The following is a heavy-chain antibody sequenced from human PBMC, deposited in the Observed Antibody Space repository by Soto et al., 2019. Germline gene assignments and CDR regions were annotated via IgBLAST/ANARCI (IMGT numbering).Heavy chain of an antibody. Sequence: ASVKVSCKASGGTFSSYAISWVRQAPGQGLEWMGGIIPIFGTANYAQKFQGRVTITADESTSTAYMELSSLRSEDTAVYYCAREQVSEVGAACSWGQGTLVPVSS. CDR3: AREQVSEVGAACS. V-gene: IGHV1-69*13. D-gene: IGHD1-26*01. CDR1: GGTFSSYA. J-gene: IGHJ4*02. CDR2: IIPIFGTA.